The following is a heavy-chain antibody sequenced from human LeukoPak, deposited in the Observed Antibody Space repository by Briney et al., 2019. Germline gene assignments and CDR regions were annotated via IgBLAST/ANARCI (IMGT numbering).Heavy chain of an antibody. CDR2: INSDGSST. V-gene: IGHV3-74*01. D-gene: IGHD4-17*01. Sequence: PGGSLRLSCAVSGFTFSSYWTHWVRQAPGKGLVWVSRINSDGSSTSYADSVKGRFTISRDNAKNSLYLQMNSLRAEDTAVYYCARVSPNTVTTLQYFDYRGQGTLVTVSS. CDR1: GFTFSSYW. J-gene: IGHJ4*02. CDR3: ARVSPNTVTTLQYFDY.